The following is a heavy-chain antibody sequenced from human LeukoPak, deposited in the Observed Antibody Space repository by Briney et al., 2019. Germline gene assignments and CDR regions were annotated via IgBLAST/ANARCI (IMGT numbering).Heavy chain of an antibody. V-gene: IGHV1-69*04. CDR2: IIPILGIA. Sequence: EASVKVSCKASGGTFSSYAICWVRQAPGQGLEWMGRIIPILGIANYAQKFQGRVTITADKSTSTAYMELSSLRSEDTAVYYCARKYYYDSSGYYSDDAFDIWGQGTMVTVSS. CDR1: GGTFSSYA. J-gene: IGHJ3*02. CDR3: ARKYYYDSSGYYSDDAFDI. D-gene: IGHD3-22*01.